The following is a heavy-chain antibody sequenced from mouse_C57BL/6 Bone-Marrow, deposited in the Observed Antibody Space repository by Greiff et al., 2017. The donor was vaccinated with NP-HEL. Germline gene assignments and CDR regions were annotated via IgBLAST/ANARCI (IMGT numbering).Heavy chain of an antibody. CDR3: ARRDNGSPFDY. D-gene: IGHD1-1*01. Sequence: QVQLQQSGAELARPGASVKLSCKASGYTFTSYGISWVKQRTGQGLEWIGEIYPRSGNTYYNAKFTGKATLTADKSSSTAYMELRSLTSEDSAVYFCARRDNGSPFDYWGQGTTLTVSS. CDR2: IYPRSGNT. J-gene: IGHJ2*01. V-gene: IGHV1-81*01. CDR1: GYTFTSYG.